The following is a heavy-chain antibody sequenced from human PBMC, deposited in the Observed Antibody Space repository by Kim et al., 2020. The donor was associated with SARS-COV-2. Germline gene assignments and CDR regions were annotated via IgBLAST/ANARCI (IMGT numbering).Heavy chain of an antibody. CDR3: ARDDSVGWNLDAFDI. J-gene: IGHJ3*02. V-gene: IGHV3-48*03. D-gene: IGHD1-1*01. Sequence: GGSLRLSCAASGFTFSSYEMNWVRQAPGKGLEWVSYISSSGSTIYYADSVKGRFTISRDNAKNSLYLQMNSLRAEDTAVYYCARDDSVGWNLDAFDIWGQGTMVTVSS. CDR2: ISSSGSTI. CDR1: GFTFSSYE.